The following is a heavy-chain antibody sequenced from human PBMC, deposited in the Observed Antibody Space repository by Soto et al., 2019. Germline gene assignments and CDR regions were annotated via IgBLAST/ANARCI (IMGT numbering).Heavy chain of an antibody. Sequence: EVRLVESGGGLVQPGRSLRLSCAASGCTFGDDAMHWVRQAPGKGPEWVSGISWNSGNIGYAEAVKGRFTISRDNAKNSLYLQMKSLSAEDTALYFCVKDGLTSVFGVFYDGSAIWGLGTMVTVSS. D-gene: IGHD3-3*01. CDR3: VKDGLTSVFGVFYDGSAI. CDR2: ISWNSGNI. J-gene: IGHJ3*02. CDR1: GCTFGDDA. V-gene: IGHV3-9*01.